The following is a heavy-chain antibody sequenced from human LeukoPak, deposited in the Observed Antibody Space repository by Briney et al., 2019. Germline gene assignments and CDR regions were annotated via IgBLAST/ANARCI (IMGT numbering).Heavy chain of an antibody. D-gene: IGHD3-3*01. J-gene: IGHJ4*02. CDR3: ARDPYDVWRGYHDY. V-gene: IGHV4-38-2*02. CDR1: GYSISSGYY. CDR2: IYHTGST. Sequence: SETLSLTCAVSGYSISSGYYWGWIRQPPGKGLEWIGSIYHTGSTHYNPSLKSRVTISVDTSRNQFSLKLSSVTAADTAFYYCARDPYDVWRGYHDYWGQGTLVTVSS.